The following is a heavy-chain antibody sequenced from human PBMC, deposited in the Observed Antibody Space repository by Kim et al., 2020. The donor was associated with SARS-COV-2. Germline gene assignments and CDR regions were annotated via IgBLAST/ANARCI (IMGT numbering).Heavy chain of an antibody. CDR1: GYTFTSYA. CDR2: INTNTGTP. Sequence: ASVKVSCKASGYTFTSYAVNWVRQAPGQGLEWMGWINTNTGTPTYAQGFTGRFVFSLDTSVTTTYLQISSLKAEDTAVYYCARGDYDSGDAFDIWAQGTM. D-gene: IGHD3-22*01. CDR3: ARGDYDSGDAFDI. V-gene: IGHV7-4-1*02. J-gene: IGHJ3*02.